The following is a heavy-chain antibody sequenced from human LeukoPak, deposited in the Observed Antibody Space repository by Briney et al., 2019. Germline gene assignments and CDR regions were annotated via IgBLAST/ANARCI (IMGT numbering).Heavy chain of an antibody. V-gene: IGHV1-69*05. CDR1: GGTFSSYA. Sequence: SVKVSCKASGGTFSSYAISWVRQAPGQGLEWMGRIIPIFGTANYAQKFQGRVTITTDESTSTAYMELSSLRSEDTAVYYCARNEPNDYGDSRYFDYWGQGTLVTVSS. CDR2: IIPIFGTA. D-gene: IGHD4-17*01. CDR3: ARNEPNDYGDSRYFDY. J-gene: IGHJ4*02.